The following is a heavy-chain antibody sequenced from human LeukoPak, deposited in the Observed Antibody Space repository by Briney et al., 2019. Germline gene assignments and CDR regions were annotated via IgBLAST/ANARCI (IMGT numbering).Heavy chain of an antibody. CDR2: IYTNGNT. D-gene: IGHD1-26*01. V-gene: IGHV4-4*07. J-gene: IGHJ3*02. CDR3: ARPNSGTYPYDAFDI. CDR1: GGSISSYY. Sequence: PSETLSLTCTVSGGSISSYYWSWIRQPAGKGLEWIGRIYTNGNTNYNASLKGRVAISVDTPKNQFSLKVTSLTAADTAVYYCARPNSGTYPYDAFDIWGQGTMITVS.